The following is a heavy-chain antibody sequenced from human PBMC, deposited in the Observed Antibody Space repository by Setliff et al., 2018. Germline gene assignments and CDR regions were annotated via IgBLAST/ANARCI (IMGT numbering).Heavy chain of an antibody. Sequence: GGSLRLSCAASGFTFSSYSMSWVHQAPGKGLEWVSSINNHNTYIDYADSLKGRFTISRDNAKNSLYLQVNSLRAEDTAIYYCARSSPRTFDYWGQGTPVTVSS. V-gene: IGHV3-21*01. J-gene: IGHJ4*02. CDR2: INNHNTYI. CDR3: ARSSPRTFDY. D-gene: IGHD6-6*01. CDR1: GFTFSSYS.